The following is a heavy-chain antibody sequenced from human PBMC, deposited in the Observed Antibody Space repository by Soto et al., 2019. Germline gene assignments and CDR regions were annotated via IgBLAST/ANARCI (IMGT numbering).Heavy chain of an antibody. Sequence: EVQLVESGGGLVQPGGSLRLSCAASGFTVSSNYMSWVRQAPGKGLEWVSVIYSGGSTYYADSVKGRFTISSDNSKNTLYLQMTSLRAEDTAVYYCARERRPRGGYEFDYWGQGTLVTVSS. V-gene: IGHV3-66*01. J-gene: IGHJ4*02. CDR3: ARERRPRGGYEFDY. CDR1: GFTVSSNY. D-gene: IGHD5-12*01. CDR2: IYSGGST.